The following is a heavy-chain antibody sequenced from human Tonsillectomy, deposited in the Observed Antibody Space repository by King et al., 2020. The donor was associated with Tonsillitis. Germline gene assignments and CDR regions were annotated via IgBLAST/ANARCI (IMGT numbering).Heavy chain of an antibody. Sequence: LVQSGGGLVKAGGSLRLSCAASGFTFSSYSMNWVRQAPGKGLEWVSSISSSSSYIYYADSVKGRFTISRDNAKNSLYLQMNSLRAEDTAVYYCARDSMYYYGSGSLSYYYYYMDVWGKGTTVTVSS. CDR3: ARDSMYYYGSGSLSYYYYYMDV. CDR1: GFTFSSYS. J-gene: IGHJ6*03. D-gene: IGHD3-10*01. V-gene: IGHV3-21*01. CDR2: ISSSSSYI.